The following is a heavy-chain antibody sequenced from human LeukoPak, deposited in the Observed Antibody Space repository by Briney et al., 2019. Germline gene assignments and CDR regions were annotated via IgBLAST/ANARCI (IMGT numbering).Heavy chain of an antibody. CDR2: ISSSSSYI. CDR3: ARDPDYYGSGSQPYYMDV. Sequence: PAGSLRLSCAASGVTFSSYSMNWVRKAPGKGLERVSSISSSSSYIYYADSVRGRFTISRDNAKNSLYLQMNSLRAEDTAVYYCARDPDYYGSGSQPYYMDVWGKGTTVTVSS. D-gene: IGHD3-10*01. J-gene: IGHJ6*03. CDR1: GVTFSSYS. V-gene: IGHV3-21*01.